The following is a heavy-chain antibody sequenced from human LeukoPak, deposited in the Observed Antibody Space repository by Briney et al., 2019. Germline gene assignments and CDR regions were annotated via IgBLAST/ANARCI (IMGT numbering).Heavy chain of an antibody. CDR2: IRYDGSSK. V-gene: IGHV3-30*02. D-gene: IGHD3-16*02. J-gene: IGHJ4*02. CDR3: AKDRYDYVWGSYRSLDY. CDR1: GFTFSSYG. Sequence: GGSLRLSCAASGFTFSSYGMHWVRQAPGKGLEWVAFIRYDGSSKYYADSVEGRFTISRDNSKNTLYLQMNSLRAEDTAVYYCAKDRYDYVWGSYRSLDYWGQGTLVTVSS.